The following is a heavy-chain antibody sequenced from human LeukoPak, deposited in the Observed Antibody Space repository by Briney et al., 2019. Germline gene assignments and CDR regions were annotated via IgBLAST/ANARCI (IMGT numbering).Heavy chain of an antibody. CDR3: ARDGVRDGYNQEGLDY. CDR2: ISSSSSTI. Sequence: GGSLRLSCEASGFTFSSYSMNWVRQAPGKGLEWVSYISSSSSTIYYADSVKGRFTISRDNAKNSLYLQMNSMRAEDTAVYYCARDGVRDGYNQEGLDYWGQGTLVTVSS. CDR1: GFTFSSYS. V-gene: IGHV3-48*01. J-gene: IGHJ4*02. D-gene: IGHD5-24*01.